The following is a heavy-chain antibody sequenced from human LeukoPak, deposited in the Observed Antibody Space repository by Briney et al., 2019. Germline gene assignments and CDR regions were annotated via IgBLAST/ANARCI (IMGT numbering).Heavy chain of an antibody. J-gene: IGHJ6*03. CDR1: GFTFTNYW. Sequence: GGSLRLSCAASGFTFTNYWMTWVRQAPGKGLEWVANIKDDGSAKYYVDSVKGRFTISRDNSKNTLFLQMNSLRAEDTAVYYCAKGFYSSSTPLPPYYYYYMDVWGKGTTVTFSS. CDR2: IKDDGSAK. D-gene: IGHD6-6*01. V-gene: IGHV3-7*03. CDR3: AKGFYSSSTPLPPYYYYYMDV.